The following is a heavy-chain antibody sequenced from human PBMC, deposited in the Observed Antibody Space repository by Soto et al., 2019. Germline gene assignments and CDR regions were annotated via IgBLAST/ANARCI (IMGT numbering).Heavy chain of an antibody. CDR1: GYTFTSYD. Sequence: ASVKVSCKASGYTFTSYDINWVRQATGQGLEWMGWMNPNSGNTGYAQKFQGRVTMTRNTSISTAYMVLSSLRSEDTAVYYCARGLDYDFWSGYYEPFYMDVWGKGTTVTVSS. V-gene: IGHV1-8*01. CDR3: ARGLDYDFWSGYYEPFYMDV. CDR2: MNPNSGNT. D-gene: IGHD3-3*01. J-gene: IGHJ6*03.